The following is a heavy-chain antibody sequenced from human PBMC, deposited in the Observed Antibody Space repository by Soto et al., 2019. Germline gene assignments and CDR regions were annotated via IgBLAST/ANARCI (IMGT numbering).Heavy chain of an antibody. J-gene: IGHJ4*02. CDR3: ARAYGAGSYFCDY. V-gene: IGHV3-53*01. D-gene: IGHD3-10*01. CDR2: IYSDGRT. Sequence: EVRLVESGGGLIQPGGSLRLSCAASELTLSSNYMTWVHQAPGKGLEWVSLIYSDGRTYHADSVKGRFTISRDDFRNTVYLQMNSLRAEDTAVYYCARAYGAGSYFCDYWGQGTPVTVSS. CDR1: ELTLSSNY.